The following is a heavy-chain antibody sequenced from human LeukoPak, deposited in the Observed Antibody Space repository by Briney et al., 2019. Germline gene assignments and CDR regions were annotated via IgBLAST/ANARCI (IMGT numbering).Heavy chain of an antibody. D-gene: IGHD2-2*01. CDR2: IIPIFAIA. V-gene: IGHV1-69*04. Sequence: GASVKVSCKASGGTFSSYAISWVRQAPGQGLEWMGRIIPIFAIADYAQKFQGRATMTADKSTSTAYMELSSLRFEDTAVYYCARDRRGVGDLVPAAMSRGWFDHWGQGTLVTVSS. J-gene: IGHJ5*02. CDR3: ARDRRGVGDLVPAAMSRGWFDH. CDR1: GGTFSSYA.